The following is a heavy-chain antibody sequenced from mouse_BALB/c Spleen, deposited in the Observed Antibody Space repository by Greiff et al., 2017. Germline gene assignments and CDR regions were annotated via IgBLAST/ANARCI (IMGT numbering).Heavy chain of an antibody. CDR1: GFSLTSYG. Sequence: VQLQESGPGLVQPSQSLSITCTVSGFSLTSYGVHWVRQSPGKGLEWLGVIWSGGSTDYNAAFISRLSISKDNSKSQVFFKMNSLQANDTAIYYCASRYEGFDYAMDYWGQGTSVTVSS. CDR3: ASRYEGFDYAMDY. CDR2: IWSGGST. J-gene: IGHJ4*01. D-gene: IGHD2-14*01. V-gene: IGHV2-2*02.